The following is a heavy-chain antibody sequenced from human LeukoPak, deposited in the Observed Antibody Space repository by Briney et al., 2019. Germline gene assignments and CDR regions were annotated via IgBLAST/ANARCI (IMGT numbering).Heavy chain of an antibody. CDR3: AREMYDSAGYRVSYFDY. Sequence: SETLSLTCTVSGGSISSYYWSWIRQPPGKGLECSVDIYYSGSTNYNPSLKSRVTISVDTSKNQFSLKLSSVTAADTAVYYCAREMYDSAGYRVSYFDYWGQGILVTVSS. J-gene: IGHJ4*02. V-gene: IGHV4-59*01. D-gene: IGHD3-22*01. CDR1: GGSISSYY. CDR2: IYYSGST.